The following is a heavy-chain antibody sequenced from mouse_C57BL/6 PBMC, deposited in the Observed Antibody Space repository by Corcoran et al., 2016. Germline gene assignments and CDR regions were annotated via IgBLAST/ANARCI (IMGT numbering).Heavy chain of an antibody. CDR1: GYTFTEYT. J-gene: IGHJ4*01. V-gene: IGHV1-62-2*01. CDR3: ARHEDMGDGYPYAMDY. CDR2: FYPGSGSI. D-gene: IGHD2-3*01. Sequence: QVQLQQSEAELVKPGASVKLSCKASGYTFTEYTIHWVKQRSGQGLEWIGWFYPGSGSIKYNEKFKDKATLTADKSSSTVYMELSRLTSEDSAVYFWARHEDMGDGYPYAMDYWGQGTSVTVSS.